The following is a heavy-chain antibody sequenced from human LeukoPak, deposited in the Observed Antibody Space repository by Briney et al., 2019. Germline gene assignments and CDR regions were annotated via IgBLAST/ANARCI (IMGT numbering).Heavy chain of an antibody. CDR3: ARDIRYYYDSSGYYLSY. J-gene: IGHJ4*02. CDR1: GFTFSSYA. Sequence: GGSQRLSCAASGFTFSSYAMHWVRQAPGKGLEWVAVISYDGSNKYHADSVKGRFTISRDNSKNTLYLQMNSLRAEDTAVYYCARDIRYYYDSSGYYLSYWGQGTLVTVSS. D-gene: IGHD3-22*01. V-gene: IGHV3-30*04. CDR2: ISYDGSNK.